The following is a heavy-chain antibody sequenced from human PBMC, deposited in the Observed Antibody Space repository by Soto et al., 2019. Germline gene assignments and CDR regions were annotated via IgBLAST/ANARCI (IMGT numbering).Heavy chain of an antibody. Sequence: GGSLRLSCAASGFTFSSYGMHWVRQAPGKGLEWVAVISYDGSNKYYADSVKGRFTISRDNSKNTLYLQMNSLRAEDTAVYYCAKEDLGYCSGGSCYRYYFDYWGQGTLVTVSS. CDR3: AKEDLGYCSGGSCYRYYFDY. CDR2: ISYDGSNK. J-gene: IGHJ4*02. D-gene: IGHD2-15*01. V-gene: IGHV3-30*18. CDR1: GFTFSSYG.